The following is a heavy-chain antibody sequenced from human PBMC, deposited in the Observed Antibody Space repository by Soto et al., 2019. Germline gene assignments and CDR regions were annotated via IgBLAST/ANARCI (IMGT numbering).Heavy chain of an antibody. CDR3: ARESRYCSGGSCYFLPGIDY. CDR2: IIPIFGTA. J-gene: IGHJ4*02. D-gene: IGHD2-15*01. Sequence: QVQLVQSGAEVKKPGSSVKVSCKASGGTFSSYAISWVRQAPGQGLGWMGGIIPIFGTANYAQKFQGRVTITADEYTSTADMERSSLRSEDTAVYYCARESRYCSGGSCYFLPGIDYWGQGTLVTVSS. V-gene: IGHV1-69*12. CDR1: GGTFSSYA.